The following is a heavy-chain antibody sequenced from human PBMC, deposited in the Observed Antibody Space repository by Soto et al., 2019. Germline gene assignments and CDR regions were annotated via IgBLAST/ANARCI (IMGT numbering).Heavy chain of an antibody. CDR1: GFTFYTYE. CDR2: ISSSGSTT. D-gene: IGHD1-26*01. V-gene: IGHV3-48*03. Sequence: EVQLVESGGGLVQPGGSLRLSCAASGFTFYTYEMNWVRQAPGKGLECVSYISSSGSTTYYADSVKGRFTISRDNAKNSLYLQLNTLRAEDRVIFYCATRVGGGGAFDFWGQGTMVTVSS. J-gene: IGHJ3*01. CDR3: ATRVGGGGAFDF.